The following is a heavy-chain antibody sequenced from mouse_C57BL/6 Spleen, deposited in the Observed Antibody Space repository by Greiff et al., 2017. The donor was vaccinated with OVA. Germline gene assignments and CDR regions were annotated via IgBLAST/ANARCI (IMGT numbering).Heavy chain of an antibody. D-gene: IGHD4-1*01. J-gene: IGHJ2*01. V-gene: IGHV6-3*01. CDR3: TVLTGTAC. CDR2: IRLKSDNYAT. Sequence: DVMLVESGGGLVQPGGSMKLSCVASGFTFSNYWMNWVRQSPEKGLEWVAQIRLKSDNYATPYAESVKGRFTISRDESKSSVYLQMNNLRAEDTGIYYCTVLTGTACWGKGTTLTVSS. CDR1: GFTFSNYW.